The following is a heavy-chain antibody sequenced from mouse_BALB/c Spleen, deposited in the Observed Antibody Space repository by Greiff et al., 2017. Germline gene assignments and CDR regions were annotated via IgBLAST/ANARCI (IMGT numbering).Heavy chain of an antibody. V-gene: IGHV1-9*01. J-gene: IGHJ2*01. D-gene: IGHD2-3*01. CDR3: ARSSDGNPYYFDY. CDR2: ILPGSGST. CDR1: GYTFCSYW. Sequence: QVQLQQSGAELMKPGASVKISCKATGYTFCSYWIEWVKQRPGHGLEWIGEILPGSGSTNYNEKFKGKATFTADTSSNTAYMQLSSLTSEDSAVYYCARSSDGNPYYFDYWGQGTTLTVSS.